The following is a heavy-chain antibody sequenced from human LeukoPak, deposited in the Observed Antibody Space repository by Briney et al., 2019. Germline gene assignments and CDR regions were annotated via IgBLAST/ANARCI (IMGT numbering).Heavy chain of an antibody. CDR2: IRYDGSNK. V-gene: IGHV3-30*02. CDR1: GFTFSSYG. Sequence: GGSLRLSCAASGFTFSSYGMHWVRQAPGKGLEWVAFIRYDGSNKYYADSVKGRFTISRDNSKNTLYLQMNSLRAEDTAVYYCAPRAVTTVTFFDYWGQGTLVTVSS. J-gene: IGHJ4*02. D-gene: IGHD4-17*01. CDR3: APRAVTTVTFFDY.